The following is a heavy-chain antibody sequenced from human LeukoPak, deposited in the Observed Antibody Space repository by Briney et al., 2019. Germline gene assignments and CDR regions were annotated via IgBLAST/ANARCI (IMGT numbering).Heavy chain of an antibody. J-gene: IGHJ3*02. V-gene: IGHV1-46*01. CDR3: ARGYDYVWGSYLTQGDAFDI. CDR2: IKPSGGST. CDR1: GYTCTNYF. D-gene: IGHD3-16*01. Sequence: GASVKVSSKASGYTCTNYFIHGVRQAPGQGLEWMGIIKPSGGSTSYAQRFQGRVTMTRDTSTSTVYMELSSLRSEDTAVYYCARGYDYVWGSYLTQGDAFDIWGQGTMVTVSS.